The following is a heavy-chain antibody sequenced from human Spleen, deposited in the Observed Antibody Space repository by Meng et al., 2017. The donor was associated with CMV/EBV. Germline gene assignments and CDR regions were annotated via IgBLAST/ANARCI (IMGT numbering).Heavy chain of an antibody. CDR2: ISSNGGST. J-gene: IGHJ4*02. V-gene: IGHV3-64*02. D-gene: IGHD1-26*01. CDR3: ARVARRWRWELPGY. CDR1: GFTFSSYA. Sequence: GGSLRLSCAASGFTFSSYAMHWVRQAPGKGLEYVSAISSNGGSTYYADSVKGRFTISRDNSKNTLYLQMGSLRAEDMAVYYCARVARRWRWELPGYWGQGTLVTVSS.